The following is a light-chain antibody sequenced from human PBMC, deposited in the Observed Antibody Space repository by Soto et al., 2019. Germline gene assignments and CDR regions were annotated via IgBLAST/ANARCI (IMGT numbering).Light chain of an antibody. J-gene: IGKJ4*01. CDR1: QSVTSGY. CDR2: GAS. CDR3: HQYGTSPLT. Sequence: EIVLTQSPGTLSLSPGERATLSCRASQSVTSGYLAWYQQKPGQAPRLLIYGASSRATGVPDRFSGSGSGTDFTLTITRLEPEDFAVDYCHQYGTSPLTFGGGTKVEIK. V-gene: IGKV3-20*01.